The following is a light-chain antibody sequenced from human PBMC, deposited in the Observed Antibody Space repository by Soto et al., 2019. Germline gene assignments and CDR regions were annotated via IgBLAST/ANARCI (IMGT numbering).Light chain of an antibody. Sequence: EIVLTQSPTILSMSPGDRATLSCRASQSLNDYVAWYQQKPGQAPRLLIYDVSKRATGIPARFSGSGSGTDFTLTISSLEAEDFAVYYCQQRDTWPPRFTSGPGTTVDI. J-gene: IGKJ3*01. CDR3: QQRDTWPPRFT. CDR1: QSLNDY. V-gene: IGKV3-11*01. CDR2: DVS.